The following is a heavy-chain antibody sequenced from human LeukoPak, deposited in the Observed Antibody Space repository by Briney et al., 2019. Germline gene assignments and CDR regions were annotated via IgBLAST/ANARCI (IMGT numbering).Heavy chain of an antibody. Sequence: LRLSCAASGFTFSSYAMSWIRQPPGKGLEWIGYIYDSGSSYYNPSLKSRVTISVDRSKNQFSLKLTSVTAADTAVYYCARGMEVVAATNWFDPWGQGTLVTVSS. J-gene: IGHJ5*02. CDR1: GFTFSSYA. CDR3: ARGMEVVAATNWFDP. D-gene: IGHD2-15*01. V-gene: IGHV4-30-2*01. CDR2: IYDSGSS.